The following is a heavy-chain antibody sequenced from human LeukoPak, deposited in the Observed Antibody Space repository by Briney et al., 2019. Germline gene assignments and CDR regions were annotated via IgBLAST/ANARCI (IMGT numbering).Heavy chain of an antibody. Sequence: PGGSLRLSCAASGFTFSSYAMTWVRQAPGKGLEWVSSISSSSSYIYYADSVKGRFTISRDNAKNSLYLQMNSLRAEDTAVYYCAREYAAGYIDYWGQGTLVTVSS. V-gene: IGHV3-21*01. CDR1: GFTFSSYA. J-gene: IGHJ4*02. CDR2: ISSSSSYI. D-gene: IGHD6-13*01. CDR3: AREYAAGYIDY.